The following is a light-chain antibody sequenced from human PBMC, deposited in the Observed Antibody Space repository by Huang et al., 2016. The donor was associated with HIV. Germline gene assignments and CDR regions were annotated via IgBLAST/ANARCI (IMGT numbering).Light chain of an antibody. Sequence: EIVLTQSPGTLSLSPGERATLSCRASQSLSSNYLAWYQQKPGQAPRLLIYGASSRATGIPDRFSGSGSGTDFTLTISRLEPADFAVYYCQQYGTSPPYTFGQGTKLEIK. CDR3: QQYGTSPPYT. CDR2: GAS. CDR1: QSLSSNY. V-gene: IGKV3-20*01. J-gene: IGKJ2*01.